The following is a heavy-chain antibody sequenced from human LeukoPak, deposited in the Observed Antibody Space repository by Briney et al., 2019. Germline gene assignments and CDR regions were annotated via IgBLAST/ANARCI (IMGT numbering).Heavy chain of an antibody. Sequence: GGSLRLSCAASGFTFSSYVMSWVRQAPGKGLEWVSRINSDGSSTIYADSVKGRFTTSRDNAKNTLYLQVNSLRAEDTAVYYCARAAYSSGWPRGDFDYWGQGTLVTVSS. D-gene: IGHD6-19*01. V-gene: IGHV3-74*01. CDR1: GFTFSSYV. J-gene: IGHJ4*02. CDR3: ARAAYSSGWPRGDFDY. CDR2: INSDGSST.